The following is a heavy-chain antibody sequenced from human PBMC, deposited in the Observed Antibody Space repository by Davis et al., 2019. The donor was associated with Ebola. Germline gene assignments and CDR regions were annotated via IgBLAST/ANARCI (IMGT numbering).Heavy chain of an antibody. D-gene: IGHD2-15*01. CDR1: GYTFTGYY. J-gene: IGHJ4*02. CDR3: ARGRDIVVVVAATEFDY. CDR2: INPNSGGT. Sequence: ASVKVSCKASGYTFTGYYMHWVRQAPGQGLEWMGWINPNSGGTNYAQKFQGRVTMTRDTSISTAYMELSRLRSDDTAVYYCARGRDIVVVVAATEFDYWGQGTLVTVSS. V-gene: IGHV1-2*02.